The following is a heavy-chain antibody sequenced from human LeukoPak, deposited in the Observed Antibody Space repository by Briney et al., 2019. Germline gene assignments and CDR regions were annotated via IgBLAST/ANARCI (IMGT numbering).Heavy chain of an antibody. Sequence: SETLSLTCAVSGYSISSGYYWGWIRQPPGKGLEWIGSIYHSGSTYYNPSLKSRVTISVDTSKNQFSLKLSSVTAADTAVYYCARRIQGYYDSSGYEEGWFDPWGQGTLVTVSS. J-gene: IGHJ5*02. CDR3: ARRIQGYYDSSGYEEGWFDP. CDR2: IYHSGST. D-gene: IGHD3-22*01. V-gene: IGHV4-38-2*01. CDR1: GYSISSGYY.